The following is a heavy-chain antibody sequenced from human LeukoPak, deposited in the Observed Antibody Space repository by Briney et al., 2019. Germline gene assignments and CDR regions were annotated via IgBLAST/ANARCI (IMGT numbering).Heavy chain of an antibody. J-gene: IGHJ5*02. D-gene: IGHD2-2*02. V-gene: IGHV4-4*07. CDR2: IYTSGST. CDR1: GGSISSYY. Sequence: SETLSLTRTVSGGSISSYYWSWIRQPAGKGLEWIGRIYTSGSTNYNPSLKSRVTMSVDTSKNQFSLKLSSVTAADTAVYYCARDAWAYCSSTSCYIGWFDPWGQGTLVTVSS. CDR3: ARDAWAYCSSTSCYIGWFDP.